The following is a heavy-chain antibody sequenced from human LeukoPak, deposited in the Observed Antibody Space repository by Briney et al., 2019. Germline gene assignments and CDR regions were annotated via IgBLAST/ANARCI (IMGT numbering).Heavy chain of an antibody. CDR2: ISGSGGTT. V-gene: IGHV3-23*01. J-gene: IGHJ6*02. D-gene: IGHD6-19*01. CDR3: AKWSRSYSSGWYYDYGMDV. Sequence: GSLRLSCAASGFTFSNYAMSWVRQAPGKGLEWVSVISGSGGTTYYADSVKGRFTISRDNSKNTLYLQMNSLRAEDTAVYYCAKWSRSYSSGWYYDYGMDVWGQGTTVTVSS. CDR1: GFTFSNYA.